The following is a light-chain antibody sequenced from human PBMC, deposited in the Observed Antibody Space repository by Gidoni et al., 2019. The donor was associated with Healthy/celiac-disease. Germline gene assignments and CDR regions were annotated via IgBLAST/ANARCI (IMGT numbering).Light chain of an antibody. CDR3: QQSGRSA. Sequence: EIVVTQSPGTLSWSPGESATLSCRASQSVSSSYFAWYPQKPGQAPRLLIYGASSRATGIPDRFSGSGSGTDFTLTLSRLEPEDFAVYYCQQSGRSAFGQGTKLEIK. J-gene: IGKJ2*01. V-gene: IGKV3-20*01. CDR1: QSVSSSY. CDR2: GAS.